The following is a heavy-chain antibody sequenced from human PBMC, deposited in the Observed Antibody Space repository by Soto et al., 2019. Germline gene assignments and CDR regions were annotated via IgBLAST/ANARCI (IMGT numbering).Heavy chain of an antibody. Sequence: TLSLTCTVSGGSISSGGYYWSWIRQHPGKGLEWIGYIYYSGSTYYNPSLKSRVTISVDTSKNQFSLKLSSVTAADTAVYYCARGRGDYLNWLDPSGPGTLVTVYS. CDR1: GGSISSGGYY. CDR2: IYYSGST. J-gene: IGHJ5*02. V-gene: IGHV4-31*03. D-gene: IGHD4-17*01. CDR3: ARGRGDYLNWLDP.